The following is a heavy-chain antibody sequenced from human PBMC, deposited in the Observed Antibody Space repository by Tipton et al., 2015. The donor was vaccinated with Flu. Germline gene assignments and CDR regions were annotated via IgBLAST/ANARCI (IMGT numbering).Heavy chain of an antibody. CDR1: GDSISSDYY. CDR3: ARRDYGNYVSEPKNWFDS. V-gene: IGHV4-38-2*01. D-gene: IGHD4-11*01. CDR2: LHQSGNT. Sequence: TLSLTCSVSGDSISSDYYWGWIRQPPGKGLEWIGNLHQSGNTYYNPSLKSRVILSVARSKNLSSLRLTSVTAADTAVYFCARRDYGNYVSEPKNWFDSWGQGPLVTVSS. J-gene: IGHJ5*01.